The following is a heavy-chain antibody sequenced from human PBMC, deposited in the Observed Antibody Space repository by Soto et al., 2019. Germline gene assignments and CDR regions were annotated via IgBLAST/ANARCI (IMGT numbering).Heavy chain of an antibody. Sequence: GGSLRLSCAASGFTFDDYPMHWVRQVPGKGLEWVSGISWNSGSIDYADSVKSRFIISRDNAKNSLNLQMNSLRPEDTALYYCAKDALPTYYYDSSGSGSMDVWGQGTTVTVSS. CDR3: AKDALPTYYYDSSGSGSMDV. CDR2: ISWNSGSI. V-gene: IGHV3-9*01. CDR1: GFTFDDYP. D-gene: IGHD3-22*01. J-gene: IGHJ6*02.